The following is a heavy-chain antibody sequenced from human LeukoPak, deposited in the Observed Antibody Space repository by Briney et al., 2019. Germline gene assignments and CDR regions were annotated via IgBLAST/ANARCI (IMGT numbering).Heavy chain of an antibody. CDR1: GFTFSSYA. J-gene: IGHJ6*02. V-gene: IGHV3-23*01. Sequence: GSLRLSCAASGFTFSSYAMSWVRQAPGKGLEWVSAISGSGGSTYYADSVKGRFTISRDNSKNTLYLQMNSLRAEDTAVYYCAKVVGPSIAEGMDVWGQGTTVTVSS. CDR2: ISGSGGST. D-gene: IGHD6-6*01. CDR3: AKVVGPSIAEGMDV.